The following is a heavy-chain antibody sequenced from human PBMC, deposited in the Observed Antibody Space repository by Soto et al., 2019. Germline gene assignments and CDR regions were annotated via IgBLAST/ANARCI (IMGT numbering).Heavy chain of an antibody. D-gene: IGHD1-26*01. Sequence: EVQLVESGGGLVQPGRSLRLSCAASGFTFDDYAMHWVRQAPGKGLEWVSGISWNSGSMGYAASVQGRVTSSRDNAKKSLYPQMNSLRPEDTALYYCAKDRVSGSYFAWGWFDPWGQGTLVTVSS. CDR3: AKDRVSGSYFAWGWFDP. V-gene: IGHV3-9*01. CDR2: ISWNSGSM. CDR1: GFTFDDYA. J-gene: IGHJ5*02.